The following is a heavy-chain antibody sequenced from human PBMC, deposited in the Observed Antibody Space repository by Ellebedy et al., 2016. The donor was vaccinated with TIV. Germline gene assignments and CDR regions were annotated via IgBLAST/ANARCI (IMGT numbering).Heavy chain of an antibody. D-gene: IGHD6-19*01. CDR1: GYTFTSYG. V-gene: IGHV1-18*01. CDR2: ISAYNGNT. Sequence: AASVKVSCKASGYTFTSYGISWVRQAPGQGLEWMGWISAYNGNTNYAQKLQGRVTMTTDTSTSTAYMELRSLRSDDTAVYYCARVTGLRGSGPSKPVKSIDYWGQGTLVTVSS. J-gene: IGHJ4*02. CDR3: ARVTGLRGSGPSKPVKSIDY.